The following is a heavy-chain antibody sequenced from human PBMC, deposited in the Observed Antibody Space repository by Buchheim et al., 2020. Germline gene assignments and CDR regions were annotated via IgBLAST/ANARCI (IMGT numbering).Heavy chain of an antibody. Sequence: QVQLVQSGAEVKKPGASMKVSCKASGYTFTDYDIHWVRQTTGQGLQWMGWVNPNSGDTRSAQKFQDRVTMTWATSRGTASMEVSSLRSEDTAVYYCARGPRMTAPDWLDPWGQGTL. CDR2: VNPNSGDT. D-gene: IGHD5-18*01. J-gene: IGHJ5*02. V-gene: IGHV1-8*01. CDR1: GYTFTDYD. CDR3: ARGPRMTAPDWLDP.